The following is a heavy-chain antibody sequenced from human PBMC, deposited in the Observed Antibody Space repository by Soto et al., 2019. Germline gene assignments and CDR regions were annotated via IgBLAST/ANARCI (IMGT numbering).Heavy chain of an antibody. CDR2: ISPYNGNT. J-gene: IGHJ3*02. CDR3: ARDYASLTIVGAQHAFDI. CDR1: GYTFTKFH. D-gene: IGHD1-26*01. V-gene: IGHV1-18*04. Sequence: ASVKVSCKASGYTFTKFHLHWVRLAPGQGLEWMGWISPYNGNTNYAQKLQGRVTMTTDTSTSTAYMELRSLRSDDTAVYYCARDYASLTIVGAQHAFDIWGQGTMDPVSS.